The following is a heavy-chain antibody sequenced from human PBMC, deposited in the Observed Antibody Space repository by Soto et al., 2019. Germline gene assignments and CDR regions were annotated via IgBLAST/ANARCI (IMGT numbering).Heavy chain of an antibody. V-gene: IGHV2-5*02. CDR2: IYWDDDR. D-gene: IGHD2-15*01. J-gene: IGHJ4*02. Sequence: QITLKESGPTLVKPTQTLTLTCTFSGFSLTTIGVGVGWIRQPPGKALQWLALIYWDDDRRYSPTLMNRLTIPKDTSKDQVVLKMTILDPVDTATYYCAHRIASGQLRGGYFDYCGQGTLVTVAS. CDR3: AHRIASGQLRGGYFDY. CDR1: GFSLTTIGVG.